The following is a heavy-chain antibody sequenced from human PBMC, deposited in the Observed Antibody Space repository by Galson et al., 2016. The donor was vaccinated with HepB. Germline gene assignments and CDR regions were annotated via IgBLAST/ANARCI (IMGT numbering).Heavy chain of an antibody. Sequence: SLRLSCAASGFSFSSYEMNWVRQAPGKGLEWVSYISSSGTTIYYADSVKGRFTISRDNAKNSLYLQMNSLRAEDTSVYYCARLGDDSSGWHSVDYWGQGTLVTGSS. V-gene: IGHV3-48*03. CDR2: ISSSGTTI. CDR3: ARLGDDSSGWHSVDY. D-gene: IGHD6-19*01. J-gene: IGHJ4*02. CDR1: GFSFSSYE.